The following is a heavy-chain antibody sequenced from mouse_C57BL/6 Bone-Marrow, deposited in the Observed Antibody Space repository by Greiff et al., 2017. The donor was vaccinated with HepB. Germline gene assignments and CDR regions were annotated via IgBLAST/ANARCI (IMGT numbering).Heavy chain of an antibody. CDR2: SDPSDGYI. CDR1: GYTFTSYW. V-gene: IGHV1-50*01. Sequence: QVQLQQPGAEFVKPGASVKLSCKASGYTFTSYWMQWVNQRPGQGLEWIGESDPSDGYINYNQKFKGKATLTADTSSSTAYMQLSSLTSEDSAVYYIARRASLLSWFAHWGEGTLVTVSA. CDR3: ARRASLLSWFAH. J-gene: IGHJ3*01. D-gene: IGHD3-1*01.